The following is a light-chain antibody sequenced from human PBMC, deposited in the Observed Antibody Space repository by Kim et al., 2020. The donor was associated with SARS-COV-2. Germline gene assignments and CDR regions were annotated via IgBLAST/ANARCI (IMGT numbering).Light chain of an antibody. CDR2: LNSDGRH. V-gene: IGLV4-69*01. J-gene: IGLJ2*01. CDR3: QTWGTGILV. Sequence: SVKRTCTLSSGHSRYAIAWNQQQTEKGPRYLMRLNSDGRHSKGDGIPDRFSGSSSGAERYLTISSLQSEDEADYYCQTWGTGILVFGGGTKVTVL. CDR1: SGHSRYA.